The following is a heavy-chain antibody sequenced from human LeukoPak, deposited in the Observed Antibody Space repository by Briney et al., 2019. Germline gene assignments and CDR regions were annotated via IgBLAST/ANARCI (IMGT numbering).Heavy chain of an antibody. CDR1: AASISSSSHH. D-gene: IGHD3-3*01. J-gene: IGHJ5*01. CDR3: VRHDGRGGSTMGAFDS. V-gene: IGHV4-39*01. CDR2: IYSGRTI. Sequence: SETLSLTCTISAASISSSSHHWGWIRQSPGKGLEWIGSIYSGRTIYYSPSLNSRVTISVVTSKDQFILQLNSVTAADTAVYYCVRHDGRGGSTMGAFDSWGQGPLVTVSS.